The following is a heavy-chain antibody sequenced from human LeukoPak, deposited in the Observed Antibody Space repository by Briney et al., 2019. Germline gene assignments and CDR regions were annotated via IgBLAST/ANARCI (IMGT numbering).Heavy chain of an antibody. CDR3: ARMTTVGSRFDY. Sequence: NPSETLSLTCAVYGGSFSGYYWSWIRQPPGKGLEWIGEINHSGSTNYNPSLKSRVTISVDTSKNQFSLKLSSVTAADTAVYYCARMTTVGSRFDYWGQGTLVTVSS. V-gene: IGHV4-34*01. J-gene: IGHJ4*02. CDR1: GGSFSGYY. D-gene: IGHD4-23*01. CDR2: INHSGST.